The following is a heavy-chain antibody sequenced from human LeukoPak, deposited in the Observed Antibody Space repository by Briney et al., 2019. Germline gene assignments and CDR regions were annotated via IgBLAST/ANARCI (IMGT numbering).Heavy chain of an antibody. CDR2: MNPNSGNT. CDR1: GYTFTSYD. J-gene: IGHJ6*02. V-gene: IGHV1-8*01. CDR3: ARSPYYYYGMDV. Sequence: ASVKVSCKASGYTFTSYDINWVRQATGQGLGWMGWMNPNSGNTGYAQKFQGRVTMTRNTSISTAYMELSSLRSEDTAVYYCARSPYYYYGMDVWGQGTTVTVSS.